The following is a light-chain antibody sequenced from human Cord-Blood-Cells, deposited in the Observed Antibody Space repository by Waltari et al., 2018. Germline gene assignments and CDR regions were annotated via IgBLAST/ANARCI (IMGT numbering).Light chain of an antibody. J-gene: IGKJ2*01. Sequence: IVMTPPPLSLPVTPGEPASISCSSSQSLMHSNGYNYLDWYLQKPGQSPQLLIYLGSNRASGVPDKFSGSGSGTDFTMKISRVEAEDVGVYCCMQALQTPYTFGHGTKLEIK. CDR1: QSLMHSNGYNY. V-gene: IGKV2-28*01. CDR2: LGS. CDR3: MQALQTPYT.